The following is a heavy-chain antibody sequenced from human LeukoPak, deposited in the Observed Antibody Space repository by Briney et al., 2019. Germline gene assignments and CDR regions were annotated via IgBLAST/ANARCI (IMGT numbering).Heavy chain of an antibody. J-gene: IGHJ4*02. CDR1: GFTVSSNY. V-gene: IGHV3-66*01. Sequence: PGGSLRLSCAASGFTVSSNYMSWVRQAPGKGLEWVSVIYSGGSTYYADSVKGRFTISRDNSKNTLYLQMNSLRAEDTAVYYCAKVEYDYVWGSHDYWGQGTLVTVSS. D-gene: IGHD3-16*01. CDR2: IYSGGST. CDR3: AKVEYDYVWGSHDY.